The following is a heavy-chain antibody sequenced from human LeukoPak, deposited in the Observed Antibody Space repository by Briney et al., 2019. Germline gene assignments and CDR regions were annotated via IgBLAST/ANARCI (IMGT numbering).Heavy chain of an antibody. D-gene: IGHD3-16*01. Sequence: GGSLRLSCAASGFSFNSDWMDWVRQAPGKGLEWVANIKHDESEKNYLDSVRGRFTISRDNAQNSLYLQMNGLRVEDTAVYYCTRRLDDWGQGTLVTVSS. CDR2: IKHDESEK. J-gene: IGHJ4*02. CDR3: TRRLDD. CDR1: GFSFNSDW. V-gene: IGHV3-7*01.